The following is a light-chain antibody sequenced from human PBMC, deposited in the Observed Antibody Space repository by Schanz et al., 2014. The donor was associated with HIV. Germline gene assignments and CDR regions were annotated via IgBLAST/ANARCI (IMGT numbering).Light chain of an antibody. CDR2: DVS. J-gene: IGLJ2*01. CDR1: SSDVGGYNH. CDR3: SSYTSSSTSRV. Sequence: QSALTQPPSASGSPGQSVTISCTGTSSDVGGYNHVSWYQQHPGKAPKLMIYDVSNRPSGVSNRFSGSKSGNTASLTISGLQAEDEADYYCSSYTSSSTSRVFGGGTKLTVL. V-gene: IGLV2-14*01.